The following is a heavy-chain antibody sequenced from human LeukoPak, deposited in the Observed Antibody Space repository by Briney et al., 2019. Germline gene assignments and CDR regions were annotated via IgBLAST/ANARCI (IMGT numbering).Heavy chain of an antibody. J-gene: IGHJ4*02. CDR2: INPSGGST. Sequence: ASVKVSCKASGYTFTSYYMHWVRQAPGQGLEWMGIINPSGGSTSYAQKFQGRVTMTRDTSTSTVYMELSGLRSEDTAVYYCARGSPRGYSYGYPYDYWGQGTLVTVSS. V-gene: IGHV1-46*01. D-gene: IGHD5-18*01. CDR1: GYTFTSYY. CDR3: ARGSPRGYSYGYPYDY.